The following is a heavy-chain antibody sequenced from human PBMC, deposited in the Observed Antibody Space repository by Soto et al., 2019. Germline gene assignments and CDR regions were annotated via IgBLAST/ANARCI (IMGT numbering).Heavy chain of an antibody. Sequence: PSETLSLTCTVSGGSISSYYWSWIRQPPGKGLEWIGYIYYSGSTNYNPSLKSRVTISVDTSKNQFSLKLSSVTAADTAVYYCGRSGSYYTGFDYWGQGTLGTVSS. J-gene: IGHJ4*02. V-gene: IGHV4-59*01. CDR3: GRSGSYYTGFDY. D-gene: IGHD1-26*01. CDR1: GGSISSYY. CDR2: IYYSGST.